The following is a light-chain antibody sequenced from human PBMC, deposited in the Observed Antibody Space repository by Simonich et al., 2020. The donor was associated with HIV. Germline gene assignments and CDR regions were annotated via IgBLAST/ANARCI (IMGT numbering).Light chain of an antibody. CDR3: QQYKSYTWT. J-gene: IGKJ1*01. CDR1: QSISSW. V-gene: IGKV1-5*03. CDR2: KAS. Sequence: DIQMPQSPSTLSASVGDRVTIPCRASQSISSWLAWYQQKSGKAPKLLSYKASSLKSGVPSRFSGSGSGTEFSLTISSLQPDDFATYFCQQYKSYTWTFGQGTKVEIK.